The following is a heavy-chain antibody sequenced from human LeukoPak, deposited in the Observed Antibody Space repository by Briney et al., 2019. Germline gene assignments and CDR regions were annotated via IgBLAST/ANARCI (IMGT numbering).Heavy chain of an antibody. CDR3: AMWAGIAEAGFEGPFDY. D-gene: IGHD6-19*01. CDR1: GYTFTTHG. Sequence: GASVKVSCKASGYTFTTHGLSWVRQAPGQGPEWMGRISGYNGNTNYAREFQGRVTMTTDTSTNTAYMELRSLRSGDTAVYYCAMWAGIAEAGFEGPFDYWGQGTLVTVSS. V-gene: IGHV1-18*01. J-gene: IGHJ4*02. CDR2: ISGYNGNT.